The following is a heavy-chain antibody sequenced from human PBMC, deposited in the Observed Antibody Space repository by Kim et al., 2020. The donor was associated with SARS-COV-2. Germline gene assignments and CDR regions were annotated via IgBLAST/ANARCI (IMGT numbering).Heavy chain of an antibody. J-gene: IGHJ4*01. CDR2: IYYSGST. Sequence: SETLSLTCTVSGVSISSYYWSWIRQPPGKGLEWIGYIYYSGSTNYNPSLKSRVTISVDTSKNQFSLKLSSVTAADTAVYYCARGTNPNNDDYKMYDFDY. D-gene: IGHD4-17*01. V-gene: IGHV4-59*13. CDR1: GVSISSYY. CDR3: ARGTNPNNDDYKMYDFDY.